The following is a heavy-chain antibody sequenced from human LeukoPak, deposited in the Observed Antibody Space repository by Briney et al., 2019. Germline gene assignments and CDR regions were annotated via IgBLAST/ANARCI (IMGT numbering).Heavy chain of an antibody. J-gene: IGHJ4*02. CDR1: GYTFTTYN. Sequence: ASVKVSCKASGYTFTTYNINWVRQAPGQGLEWMGWINTNTGNPTYAQGFTGRFVFSLDTSVSTAYLQISSLKAEDTAVYYCARFRAAAGTDYWGQGTLVTVSS. CDR2: INTNTGNP. D-gene: IGHD6-13*01. V-gene: IGHV7-4-1*02. CDR3: ARFRAAAGTDY.